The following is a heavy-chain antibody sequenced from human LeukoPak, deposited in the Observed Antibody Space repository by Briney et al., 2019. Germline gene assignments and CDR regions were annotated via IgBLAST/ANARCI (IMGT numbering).Heavy chain of an antibody. CDR3: TKGDYDSLTALDY. CDR1: GFTFSGYA. J-gene: IGHJ4*02. Sequence: GGSLRLSCAASGFTFSGYAMSWVRQAPGKGLEWVSGISGSGSSTYYADSVKGRFNISRDNSKNTLYLQMNTLRPEDTAVYYCTKGDYDSLTALDYWGQGTLVTVSS. D-gene: IGHD3-9*01. V-gene: IGHV3-23*01. CDR2: ISGSGSST.